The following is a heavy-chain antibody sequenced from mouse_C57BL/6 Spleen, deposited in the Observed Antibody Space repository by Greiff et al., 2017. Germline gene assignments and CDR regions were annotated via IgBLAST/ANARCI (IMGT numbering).Heavy chain of an antibody. CDR1: GYTFTGYW. J-gene: IGHJ1*03. D-gene: IGHD1-1*01. Sequence: QVQLQQSGAELMKPGASVKLSCKATGYTFTGYWIEWVKQRPGHGLEWIGEILPGSGSTNYNEKFKGKATFTADTSSNTAYMQLSSLTTKDSAIYYGARDRECGSSWWYFDVWGTGTTVTVSS. CDR3: ARDRECGSSWWYFDV. CDR2: ILPGSGST. V-gene: IGHV1-9*01.